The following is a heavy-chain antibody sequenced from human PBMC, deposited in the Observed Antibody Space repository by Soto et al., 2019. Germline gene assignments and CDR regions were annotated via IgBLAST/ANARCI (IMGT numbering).Heavy chain of an antibody. Sequence: QVQLVESGGGVVQPGRSLRLSCAASGFTFSSYGMHWVRQAPGKGLEWVAVIRYDGSNKYYADSVKGRFTISRHNSKNTLYLQMNSLTAEATAVYYCARDVTAMEEYWFDPWGQGTLVTVSS. D-gene: IGHD5-18*01. CDR1: GFTFSSYG. CDR2: IRYDGSNK. V-gene: IGHV3-33*08. CDR3: ARDVTAMEEYWFDP. J-gene: IGHJ5*02.